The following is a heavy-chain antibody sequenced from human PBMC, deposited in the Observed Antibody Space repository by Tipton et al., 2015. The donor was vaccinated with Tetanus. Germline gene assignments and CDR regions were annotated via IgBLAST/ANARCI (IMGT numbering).Heavy chain of an antibody. J-gene: IGHJ4*02. V-gene: IGHV4-31*03. CDR1: GGSISSGGYY. CDR2: IYYSGST. Sequence: TLSLTCTVSGGSISSGGYYWSWIRQHPGKGLEWIGYIYYSGSTYYNPSLKSRVTISVDTSKNQFSLKLSSVTAADTADYYCARCLAHADHPDPGLLDWGQVTLVTVAS. D-gene: IGHD3-10*01. CDR3: ARCLAHADHPDPGLLD.